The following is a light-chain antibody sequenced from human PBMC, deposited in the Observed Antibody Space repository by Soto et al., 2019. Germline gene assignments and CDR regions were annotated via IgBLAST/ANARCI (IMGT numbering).Light chain of an antibody. Sequence: QSALTQPAPVSGSPGQSIPISCTGTSSDVGSYNLVSWYQQYPGKAPKLMIYEGSKRPSGVSNRFSGSKSGNTASLTISGLQAEDEADYYCCSYAGGSTVFGTGTKLTVL. V-gene: IGLV2-23*03. CDR1: SSDVGSYNL. CDR3: CSYAGGSTV. CDR2: EGS. J-gene: IGLJ1*01.